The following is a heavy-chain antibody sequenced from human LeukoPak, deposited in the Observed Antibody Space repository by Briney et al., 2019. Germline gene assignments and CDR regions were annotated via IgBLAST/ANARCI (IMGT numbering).Heavy chain of an antibody. CDR2: IYSGGGT. D-gene: IGHD6-19*01. J-gene: IGHJ4*02. V-gene: IGHV3-53*01. CDR1: GFTVSSSY. Sequence: PGGSLRLSCAASGFTVSSSYMSWVRQAPGKGLEWVSVIYSGGGTFYADSVKGRFTISRDNSKNTLYLQMNSLRAEDTAVYYCARAGGLPIAVAPIDCWGQGTLVTVSS. CDR3: ARAGGLPIAVAPIDC.